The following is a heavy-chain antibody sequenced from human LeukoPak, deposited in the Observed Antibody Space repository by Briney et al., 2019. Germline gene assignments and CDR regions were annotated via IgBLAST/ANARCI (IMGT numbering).Heavy chain of an antibody. J-gene: IGHJ4*02. CDR3: TNDFDY. V-gene: IGHV1-46*03. Sequence: ASVKVSYKASGDTFINNWMHWVRQAPGQGLEWIGLINPTGTGTLYAQKFQGRVTMTRDMSTSTDYMELSSLRAEDTAVYYCTNDFDYWGQGTLVTVSS. CDR1: GDTFINNW. CDR2: INPTGTGT.